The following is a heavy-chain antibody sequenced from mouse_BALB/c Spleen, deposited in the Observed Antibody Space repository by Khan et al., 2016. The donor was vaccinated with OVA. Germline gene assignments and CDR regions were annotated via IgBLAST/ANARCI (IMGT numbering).Heavy chain of an antibody. CDR1: GYSITSDYA. D-gene: IGHD1-1*01. Sequence: EVKLEVSGPGLVKPSQSLSLTCTVTGYSITSDYAWNWIRQFPGNKLEWMGYISYSGRTSYNPSLKSRISITRDTSKNQFFLQLNSVTIEDTATYYCARSVTITTVVATDFDYWGQGTTLTVSS. CDR2: ISYSGRT. J-gene: IGHJ2*01. V-gene: IGHV3-2*02. CDR3: ARSVTITTVVATDFDY.